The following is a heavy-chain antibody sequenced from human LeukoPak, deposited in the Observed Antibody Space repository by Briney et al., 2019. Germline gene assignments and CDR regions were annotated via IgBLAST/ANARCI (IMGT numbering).Heavy chain of an antibody. CDR1: GYSISSGYY. CDR3: ARDMGYCSSTSCYVYYGMDV. Sequence: SETLSLTCAVSGYSISSGYYWGWIRQPPGKGLEWIGSIYHSGSTYYNPSLKSRVTISVDTSKNQFSLKLSSVTAADTAVYYCARDMGYCSSTSCYVYYGMDVWGQGTTVTVSS. J-gene: IGHJ6*02. CDR2: IYHSGST. V-gene: IGHV4-38-2*02. D-gene: IGHD2-2*01.